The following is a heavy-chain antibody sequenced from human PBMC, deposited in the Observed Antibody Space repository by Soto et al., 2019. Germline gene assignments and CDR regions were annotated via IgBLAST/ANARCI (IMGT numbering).Heavy chain of an antibody. Sequence: QVQLVQSGTEVKKPGSSVTVSCKASGGPYGKYSISWVRQAPGQGLEWMGRIIPIFDITNYAQKFQGRVTFTAXXXTXXVYMDLSSLRSGDTAVYYCARSLLGDYYDSDGLDNWGQGTLVTVSS. J-gene: IGHJ4*02. V-gene: IGHV1-69*02. CDR3: ARSLLGDYYDSDGLDN. D-gene: IGHD3-22*01. CDR1: GGPYGKYS. CDR2: IIPIFDIT.